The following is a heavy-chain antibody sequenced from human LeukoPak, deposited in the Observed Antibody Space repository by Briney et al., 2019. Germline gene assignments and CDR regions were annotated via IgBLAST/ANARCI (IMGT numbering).Heavy chain of an antibody. CDR3: VRWGTGKILDY. V-gene: IGHV3-33*01. Sequence: GGSLRLSCAASGFTFSSHGMHWLRQSPGKGLAWVAVIWYDGSNKYYADSVRGRFTISRDNSKSTVYLQMDSLRAEDTAVYYCVRWGTGKILDYWGQGTLVTVSS. CDR1: GFTFSSHG. CDR2: IWYDGSNK. J-gene: IGHJ4*02. D-gene: IGHD3-16*01.